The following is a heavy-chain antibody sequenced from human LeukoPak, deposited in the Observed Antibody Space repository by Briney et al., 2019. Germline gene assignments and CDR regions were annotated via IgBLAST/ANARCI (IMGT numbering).Heavy chain of an antibody. D-gene: IGHD3-3*01. CDR1: GFTFSSYA. J-gene: IGHJ3*02. Sequence: GGSLRLSCAASGFTFSSYAMSWVRQAPGKGLEYVSAISSYGGRTYYANSVKGRFTISRDNSKNTLYLQMGSLRAEDMAVYYCARVGDVDAFDIWGRGTMVTVSS. CDR2: ISSYGGRT. CDR3: ARVGDVDAFDI. V-gene: IGHV3-64*01.